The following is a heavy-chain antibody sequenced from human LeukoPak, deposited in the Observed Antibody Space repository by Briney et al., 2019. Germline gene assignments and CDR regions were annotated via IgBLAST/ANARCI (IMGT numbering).Heavy chain of an antibody. CDR3: AKALYGCNERDVCYI. CDR1: GFTFSHYA. J-gene: IGHJ3*02. CDR2: ISSSGGST. D-gene: IGHD4-23*01. Sequence: PGGSLCLSCAASGFTFSHYAMSWVRQAPGKGLEWVSVISSSGGSTSYLDSVKGRSTIPSDNSKNTLYLQMTSLRAEDTAVYYCAKALYGCNERDVCYIWVQGTMVSVSS. V-gene: IGHV3-23*01.